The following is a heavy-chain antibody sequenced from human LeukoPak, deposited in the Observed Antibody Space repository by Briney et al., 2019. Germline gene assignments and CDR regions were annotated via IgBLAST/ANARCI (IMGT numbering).Heavy chain of an antibody. Sequence: SETLSLTCAVYGGSFTGYHWNWIRPTPRRGLEWIGEINHRGSTHYNPSLESRVTISVNTSKNQFSLKLSSVTAADTGVYYCARDPTTVVMLPYYFDFWGQGTQVTVSS. CDR1: GGSFTGYH. CDR2: INHRGST. V-gene: IGHV4-34*01. D-gene: IGHD4-23*01. J-gene: IGHJ4*02. CDR3: ARDPTTVVMLPYYFDF.